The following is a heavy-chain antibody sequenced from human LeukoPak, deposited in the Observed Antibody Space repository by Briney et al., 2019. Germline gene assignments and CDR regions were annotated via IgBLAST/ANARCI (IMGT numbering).Heavy chain of an antibody. V-gene: IGHV3-66*01. CDR2: IFGGGST. Sequence: PGGSLRLSCAASGLTVSRSYMSWVRQAPGKGLEWVSVIFGGGSTYYADSVQGRFTISRDTSKNTLDLQMNSLRVEDTAVYYCAREYYYDSSGYGIDYWGQGTLVTVSS. D-gene: IGHD3-22*01. CDR3: AREYYYDSSGYGIDY. J-gene: IGHJ4*02. CDR1: GLTVSRSY.